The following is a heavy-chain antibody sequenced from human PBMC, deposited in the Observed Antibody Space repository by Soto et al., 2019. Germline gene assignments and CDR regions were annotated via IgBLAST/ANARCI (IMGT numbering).Heavy chain of an antibody. Sequence: PGESLKISCEGVGYSFTNHWIAWVRQMPGKGLEWMGTIYPGDSDMRYSPSFRGQVTMSVDKSINTAYLQWGSLKASDTAKYYCARLSREFWSGLDYWGQGTLVTVSS. CDR2: IYPGDSDM. CDR1: GYSFTNHW. J-gene: IGHJ4*02. V-gene: IGHV5-51*01. D-gene: IGHD3-3*01. CDR3: ARLSREFWSGLDY.